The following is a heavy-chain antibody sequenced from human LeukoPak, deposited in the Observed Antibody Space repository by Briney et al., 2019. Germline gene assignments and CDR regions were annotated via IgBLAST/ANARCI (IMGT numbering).Heavy chain of an antibody. V-gene: IGHV3-48*01. J-gene: IGHJ4*02. CDR1: GFTFSTYN. CDR3: AKRIQSAMAMGY. CDR2: ISLSSTTI. D-gene: IGHD5-18*01. Sequence: PGGSLRLSCAASGFTFSTYNMNWVRQAPGKGLEWVSFISLSSTTIYYADSVKGRFTISRDNSKNTMYLQMNSLRAEDTAVYYCAKRIQSAMAMGYWGQGTLVTVSS.